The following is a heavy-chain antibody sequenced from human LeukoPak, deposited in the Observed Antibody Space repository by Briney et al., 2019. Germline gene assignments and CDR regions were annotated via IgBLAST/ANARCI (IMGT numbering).Heavy chain of an antibody. V-gene: IGHV1-8*01. CDR1: GYTFTSYD. D-gene: IGHD3-9*01. CDR2: MNPNSGNT. J-gene: IGHJ6*02. CDR3: ARGQHRGDILTGYFYYYYYYGMDV. Sequence: ASVKVSCKASGYTFTSYDINWVRQATGQGLEWMGWMNPNSGNTGYAQKFQGRVTMTRNTSISTAYMELSSLRSEDTAVYYCARGQHRGDILTGYFYYYYYYGMDVWGQGTTVTVSS.